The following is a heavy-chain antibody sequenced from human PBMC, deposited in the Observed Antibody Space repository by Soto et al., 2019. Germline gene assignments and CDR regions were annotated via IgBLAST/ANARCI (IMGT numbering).Heavy chain of an antibody. Sequence: GGSLRLSCAASGFNFNNYGMSWVRQAPGKGLEWVSGISGSGGSTFYADSVKGRFTISRENSKKTLYLQMNRLRAEDTAVYFCANHRSPLRSNFDCWGQGT. CDR3: ANHRSPLRSNFDC. J-gene: IGHJ4*02. CDR2: ISGSGGST. D-gene: IGHD3-10*01. V-gene: IGHV3-23*01. CDR1: GFNFNNYG.